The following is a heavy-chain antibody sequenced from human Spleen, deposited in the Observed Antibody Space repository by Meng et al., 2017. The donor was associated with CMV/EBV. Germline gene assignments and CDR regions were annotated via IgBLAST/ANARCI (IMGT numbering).Heavy chain of an antibody. Sequence: GESLKISCAASGFTFSDYYMSWIRQAPGKGLEWVSYISSSGSTTYYADSVKGRFTISRDNAKNSLYLQMNSLRAEDTAVYYCARESRGESSYGYGMDVWGQGTTVTVSS. CDR1: GFTFSDYY. CDR3: ARESRGESSYGYGMDV. D-gene: IGHD5-18*01. V-gene: IGHV3-11*01. J-gene: IGHJ6*02. CDR2: ISSSGSTT.